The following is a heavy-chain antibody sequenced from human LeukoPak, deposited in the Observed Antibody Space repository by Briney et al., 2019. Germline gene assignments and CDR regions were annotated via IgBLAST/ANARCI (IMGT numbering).Heavy chain of an antibody. CDR2: IYYSGST. CDR3: ARTKRNRDGLVVGYSYGYDYFDY. CDR1: GGSISSGSYY. D-gene: IGHD5-18*01. Sequence: SETLSLTCTVSGGSISSGSYYWSWIRQHPGKGLEWIGYIYYSGSTYYNPSLKSRVTISVDTSKNQFSLKLSSVTAADTAVYYCARTKRNRDGLVVGYSYGYDYFDYWGQGTLVTVSS. V-gene: IGHV4-31*03. J-gene: IGHJ4*02.